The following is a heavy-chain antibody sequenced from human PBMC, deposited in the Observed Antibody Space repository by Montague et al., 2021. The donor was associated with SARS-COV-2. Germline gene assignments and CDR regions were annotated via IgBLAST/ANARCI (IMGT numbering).Heavy chain of an antibody. Sequence: SETLSPTCTVSGGSIDSYYWSWLRQPPGKGLEWIGYIYYRGTTNYNPSLESRVTMSVDTSKNQFSLNLSSVTAADTAMYYCARELQYNRFDPWGQGTLVTVSS. V-gene: IGHV4-59*01. D-gene: IGHD2-21*02. J-gene: IGHJ5*02. CDR1: GGSIDSYY. CDR3: ARELQYNRFDP. CDR2: IYYRGTT.